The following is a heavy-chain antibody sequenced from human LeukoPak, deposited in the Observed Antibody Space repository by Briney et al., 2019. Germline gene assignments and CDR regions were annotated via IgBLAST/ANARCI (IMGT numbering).Heavy chain of an antibody. V-gene: IGHV3-23*01. CDR3: AKPGPRRRLFVEYFQH. CDR1: GFTFSSYA. CDR2: ISGSGGST. D-gene: IGHD1-14*01. J-gene: IGHJ1*01. Sequence: PGGSLRLSCAASGFTFSSYAMSWVRQAPGKGLEWVSAISGSGGSTYCADSVKGRFTISRDNSKNTLYLQMNSLRAEDTAVYYCAKPGPRRRLFVEYFQHWGQGTLVTVSS.